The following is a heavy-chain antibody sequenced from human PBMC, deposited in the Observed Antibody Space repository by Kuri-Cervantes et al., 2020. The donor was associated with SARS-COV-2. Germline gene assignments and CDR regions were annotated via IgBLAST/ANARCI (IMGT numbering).Heavy chain of an antibody. CDR2: IYYSGST. V-gene: IGHV4-59*01. CDR1: GFTFSSYA. CDR3: ARPAAGPPPGHWSGYYASGWFDP. J-gene: IGHJ5*02. D-gene: IGHD3-3*01. Sequence: ESLKISCAASGFTFSSYAMSWIRQPPGKGLEWIGYIYYSGSTNYNPSLKSRVTISVDTSKNQFSLKLSSVTAADTAVYYCARPAAGPPPGHWSGYYASGWFDPWGQGTLVTVSS.